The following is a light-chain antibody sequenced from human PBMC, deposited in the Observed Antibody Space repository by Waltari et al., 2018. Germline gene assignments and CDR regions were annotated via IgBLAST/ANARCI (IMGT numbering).Light chain of an antibody. CDR3: AVWDDSLTGQVI. V-gene: IGLV1-47*01. CDR2: RNN. CDR1: SSNIGTYY. Sequence: QSVLTQPPSASGTPGQRVTISCSGSSSNIGTYYVYWYHQLPGTAPKHLINRNNQRPSGVPDRFSGSKSGTSASLAISGLRSEDEADYYCAVWDDSLTGQVIFGGGTKLTVL. J-gene: IGLJ2*01.